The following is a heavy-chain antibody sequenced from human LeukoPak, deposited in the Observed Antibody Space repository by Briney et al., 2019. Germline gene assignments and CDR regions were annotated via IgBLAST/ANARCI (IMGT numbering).Heavy chain of an antibody. V-gene: IGHV3-49*03. CDR1: GFTFGGYA. CDR3: TRARIVVVADGPPGYY. Sequence: TGRSLRLSCTASGFTFGGYAMSWFRQAPGKGLEWVCVIRSKAYGASTEYAAYVKGRFTISRDDSKSIADLQMSSRRTEDTAVYYCTRARIVVVADGPPGYYWGQGTLVTVSS. J-gene: IGHJ4*02. CDR2: IRSKAYGAST. D-gene: IGHD2-2*01.